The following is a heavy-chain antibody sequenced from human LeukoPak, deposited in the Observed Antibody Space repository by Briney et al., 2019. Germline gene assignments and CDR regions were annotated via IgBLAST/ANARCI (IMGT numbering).Heavy chain of an antibody. V-gene: IGHV3-30*02. J-gene: IGHJ4*02. CDR3: AKDGGHSVSYEIDC. CDR2: IRYDGSNK. Sequence: GGSLRLSCAASGFTFINAWMNWVRQAPGKGLEWVAFIRYDGSNKYYADSVKGRFTISRDNSKNTLYLQMSSLRAEDTAVYYCAKDGGHSVSYEIDCWGQGTLVTVSS. CDR1: GFTFINAW. D-gene: IGHD1-26*01.